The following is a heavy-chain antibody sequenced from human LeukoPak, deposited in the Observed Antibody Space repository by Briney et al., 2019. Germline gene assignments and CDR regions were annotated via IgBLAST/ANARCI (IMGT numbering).Heavy chain of an antibody. V-gene: IGHV1-46*01. CDR2: INPSGGGT. CDR1: GYTLTELS. D-gene: IGHD1-1*01. Sequence: ASVKVSCKVSGYTLTELSMHWVRQAPGQGLEWMGIINPSGGGTRYAQRFQGRVTMTRDTSTSTVYMEVSSLRSEDTAVYYCARDGARIQLWWFDYWGQGTLVTVSS. CDR3: ARDGARIQLWWFDY. J-gene: IGHJ4*02.